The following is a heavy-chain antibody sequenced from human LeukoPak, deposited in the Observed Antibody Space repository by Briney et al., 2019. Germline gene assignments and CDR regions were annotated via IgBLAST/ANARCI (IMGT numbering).Heavy chain of an antibody. CDR2: IIPILGTA. Sequence: ASVKVSCKASGGTFSSYAISWVRQAPGQGLEWMGGIIPILGTANYAQKFQGRVTITTDESTSTAYMELSSLRSEDTAVYYCAREGWFGELLSDYWGQGTLVTVSS. D-gene: IGHD3-10*01. CDR3: AREGWFGELLSDY. J-gene: IGHJ4*02. CDR1: GGTFSSYA. V-gene: IGHV1-69*05.